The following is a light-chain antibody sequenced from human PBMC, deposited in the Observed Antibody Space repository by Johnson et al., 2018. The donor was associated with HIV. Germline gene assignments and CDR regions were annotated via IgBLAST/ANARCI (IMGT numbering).Light chain of an antibody. V-gene: IGLV1-51*01. CDR2: DNN. CDR1: SSNIGNNY. Sequence: QSVLTQPPSVSAAPGQKVTISCSGSSSNIGNNYVSWYQQLPGTAPKLLIHDNNKRPSGIPDRFSGSKSGTSATLGITGLQTGDEADYYCGTWDSRLSASYVFGSGTKVTVL. J-gene: IGLJ1*01. CDR3: GTWDSRLSASYV.